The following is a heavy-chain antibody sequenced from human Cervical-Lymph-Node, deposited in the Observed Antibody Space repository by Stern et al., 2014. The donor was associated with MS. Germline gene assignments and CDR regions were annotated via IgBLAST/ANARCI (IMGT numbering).Heavy chain of an antibody. CDR2: ISYDGSNK. J-gene: IGHJ4*02. Sequence: VQLVESGGGVVQPGRSLRLSCAASGFTFSTYPIHWVRQAPGTGLEWVALISYDGSNKYYADSVEGRFTISRDNSKNTLYLQMNSLRADDTAVYYCARGRVRGDSSGWYYWGQGTLVTVSS. V-gene: IGHV3-30*04. D-gene: IGHD6-19*01. CDR3: ARGRVRGDSSGWYY. CDR1: GFTFSTYP.